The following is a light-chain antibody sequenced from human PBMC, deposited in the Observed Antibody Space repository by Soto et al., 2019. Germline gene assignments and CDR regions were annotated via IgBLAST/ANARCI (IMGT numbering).Light chain of an antibody. J-gene: IGLJ3*02. CDR2: EVR. Sequence: QSALTQPASVSGSPGQSITIACTGTNRDVGSYNLVSWYQQRPGEAPKLIISEVRNRPSGISYRFTGSKSGNTASLTISGLQAEDAADYYCSSYTTTSTLVFGGGTKVTVL. CDR1: NRDVGSYNL. CDR3: SSYTTTSTLV. V-gene: IGLV2-14*01.